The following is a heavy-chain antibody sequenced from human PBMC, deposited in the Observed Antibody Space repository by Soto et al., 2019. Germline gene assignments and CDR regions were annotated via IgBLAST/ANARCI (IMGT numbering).Heavy chain of an antibody. CDR1: GGSVSSGDYF. CDR2: IYYSGST. CDR3: ARSPNYYYYGFDV. J-gene: IGHJ6*02. D-gene: IGHD3-10*01. V-gene: IGHV4-61*08. Sequence: LSLTCTVSGGSVSSGDYFWSWLRQSPGKRLEWIAYIYYSGSTNYNPSLKSRATISVDTSKSQVSLTLTSMTAADAALYYCARSPNYYYYGFDVWGQGTAVTVS.